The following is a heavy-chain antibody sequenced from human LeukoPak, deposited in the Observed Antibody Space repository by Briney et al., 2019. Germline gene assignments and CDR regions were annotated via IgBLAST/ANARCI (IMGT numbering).Heavy chain of an antibody. Sequence: GGSLRLSCAASGFAFSNNLMTWVRQAPGKGLEMGSAFRGSGDYTFYADSVKGRFTIFRDNSKDTLFLQMNSLRAEDTAVYYCATDFPYGVWYFDLWGRGTLVTDSS. V-gene: IGHV3-23*01. CDR2: FRGSGDYT. D-gene: IGHD4-17*01. CDR1: GFAFSNNL. J-gene: IGHJ2*01. CDR3: ATDFPYGVWYFDL.